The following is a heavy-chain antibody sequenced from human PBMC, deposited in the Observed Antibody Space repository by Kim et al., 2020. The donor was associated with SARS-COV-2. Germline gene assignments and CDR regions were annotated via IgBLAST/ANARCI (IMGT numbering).Heavy chain of an antibody. CDR3: ARARWLQSSWHFDY. Sequence: ASVKVSCKASGYTFTSYGISWVRQAPGQGLEWMGWISAYNGNTNYAQKLQGRVTMTTDTSTSTAYMELSSLRSDDTAVYYCARARWLQSSWHFDYWGQGTLVTVSS. CDR2: ISAYNGNT. J-gene: IGHJ4*02. D-gene: IGHD5-12*01. CDR1: GYTFTSYG. V-gene: IGHV1-18*01.